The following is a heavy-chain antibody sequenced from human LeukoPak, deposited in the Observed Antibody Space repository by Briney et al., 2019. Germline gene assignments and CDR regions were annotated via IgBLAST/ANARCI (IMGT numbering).Heavy chain of an antibody. CDR1: RFSFSNYW. D-gene: IGHD1-26*01. V-gene: IGHV3-7*01. CDR3: ARERWELLNYYYYGMDV. J-gene: IGHJ6*02. Sequence: GGSLRLSCAASRFSFSNYWMTWVRQAPGKGLEWVAKIKQDGSEKFYVDSVKGRFTISRDNAKNSLYLQMNSLRVEDTAVYYCARERWELLNYYYYGMDVWGQGTTVTVSS. CDR2: IKQDGSEK.